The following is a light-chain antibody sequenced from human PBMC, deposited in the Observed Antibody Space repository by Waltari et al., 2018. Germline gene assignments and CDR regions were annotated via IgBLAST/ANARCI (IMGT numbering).Light chain of an antibody. J-gene: IGKJ1*01. CDR3: QQSYSSPRT. V-gene: IGKV1-39*01. Sequence: DIQMTQSPSSLSASVGDRVTITCRASQSISTYLNWYQQKPGKAPKLLICAASILQSGVPSRFSGSGSGTDFTLTISSLQSEDFATFYCQQSYSSPRTFGQGTKVEIK. CDR2: AAS. CDR1: QSISTY.